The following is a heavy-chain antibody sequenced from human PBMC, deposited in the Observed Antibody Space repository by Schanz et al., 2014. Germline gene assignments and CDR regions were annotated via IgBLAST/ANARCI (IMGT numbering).Heavy chain of an antibody. CDR3: GRISDSSWYTALDY. CDR1: GFTFSTYW. V-gene: IGHV3-7*03. J-gene: IGHJ4*02. Sequence: EVQLLESGGGLVQPGGSLRLSCAASGFTFSTYWMSWVRQAPGKGLEWVANIKQDESERSYVDSVKGRFTISRDNAKNSLYLQMNSLRPEDTAVYYCGRISDSSWYTALDYWGQGTLVTVSS. CDR2: IKQDESER. D-gene: IGHD6-13*01.